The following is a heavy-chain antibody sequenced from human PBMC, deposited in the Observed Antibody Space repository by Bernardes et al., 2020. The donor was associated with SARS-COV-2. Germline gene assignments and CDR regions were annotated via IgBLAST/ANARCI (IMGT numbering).Heavy chain of an antibody. D-gene: IGHD5-12*01. V-gene: IGHV3-21*01. Sequence: GGSLRLSCAASGFTFSSYSMNWVRQAPGKGLEWVSSISSTSSYIYYADSVKGRFTISRDNAKNSLYLQMNSLRAEDTAVYYWSRARSCGYESDYYYGMGVWGQGPTLTVSS. CDR2: ISSTSSYI. CDR1: GFTFSSYS. J-gene: IGHJ6*02. CDR3: SRARSCGYESDYYYGMGV.